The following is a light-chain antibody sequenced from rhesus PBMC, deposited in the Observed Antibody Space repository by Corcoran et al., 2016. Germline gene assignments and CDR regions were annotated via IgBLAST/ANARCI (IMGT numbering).Light chain of an antibody. V-gene: IGKV1-37*01. CDR3: QQYNRDPLT. CDR2: YAS. J-gene: IGKJ4*01. Sequence: DIQMTQSPSFLSASVGDRVTITCRASQGISSYLAWYQQKPGKAPKPLIYYASNLESGVPSRFSGSGSGTEFTLTISSLQPEDFAVYYCQQYNRDPLTFGGGSKVEIK. CDR1: QGISSY.